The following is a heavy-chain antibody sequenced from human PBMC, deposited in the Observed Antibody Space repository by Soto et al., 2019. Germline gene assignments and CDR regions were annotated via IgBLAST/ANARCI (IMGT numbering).Heavy chain of an antibody. V-gene: IGHV4-31*03. CDR3: ARRRGTMVRGVIPNWFDP. Sequence: SETLSLTCTVSGGSIGSGGYYWSWIRQHPGKGLEWIGYIYYSGSTYYNPSLKSRVTISVDTSKNQFSLKLSSVTAADTAVYYCARRRGTMVRGVIPNWFDPWGQGTLVTVSS. CDR2: IYYSGST. CDR1: GGSIGSGGYY. J-gene: IGHJ5*02. D-gene: IGHD3-10*01.